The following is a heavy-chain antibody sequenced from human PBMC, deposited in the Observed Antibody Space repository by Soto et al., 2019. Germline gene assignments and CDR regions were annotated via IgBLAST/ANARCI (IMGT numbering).Heavy chain of an antibody. CDR2: IHYSGST. CDR3: ATGRFSAMIRGVIMFDP. J-gene: IGHJ5*02. D-gene: IGHD3-10*01. V-gene: IGHV4-59*01. CDR1: GGSISSYY. Sequence: SETLSLTCTVSGGSISSYYWNWIRQPPGKVLEWIGYIHYSGSTNYNPSLKSRVTISVDTSNNQFSLKLSSVTAADTAVYHCATGRFSAMIRGVIMFDPWGQGTLVTVSS.